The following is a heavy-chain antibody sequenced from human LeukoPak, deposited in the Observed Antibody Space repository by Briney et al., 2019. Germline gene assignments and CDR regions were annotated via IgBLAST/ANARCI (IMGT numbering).Heavy chain of an antibody. Sequence: SETLSLTCTVSGGSISSYYWSWIRQPAGKGLEWIGRIYTSGSTNYNPSLKSRVTMSVDTSKNQFSLKLSSVTAADTAVYYCARDREYSSSYSGWFDPWGQGTLVTVSS. D-gene: IGHD6-6*01. CDR3: ARDREYSSSYSGWFDP. V-gene: IGHV4-4*07. CDR2: IYTSGST. CDR1: GGSISSYY. J-gene: IGHJ5*02.